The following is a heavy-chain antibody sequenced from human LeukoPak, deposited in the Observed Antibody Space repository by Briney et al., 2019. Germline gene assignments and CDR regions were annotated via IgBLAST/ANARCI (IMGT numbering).Heavy chain of an antibody. V-gene: IGHV3-7*02. CDR1: GFTFSSYW. D-gene: IGHD6-19*01. Sequence: TGGSLRLSCAASGFTFSSYWMSWVRQAPGKGLEWVANIKQDGSQKYYVESVKGRFTISRDNAKDSMYLQLNSLRAEDTAVYYCVYSSGWYFDYWGQGTLVTVSS. CDR3: VYSSGWYFDY. J-gene: IGHJ4*02. CDR2: IKQDGSQK.